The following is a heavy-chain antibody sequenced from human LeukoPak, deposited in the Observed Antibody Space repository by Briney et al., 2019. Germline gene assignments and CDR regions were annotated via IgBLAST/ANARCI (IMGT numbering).Heavy chain of an antibody. V-gene: IGHV1-2*02. CDR3: ARDPNYYDSSGYYYSPNYYFDY. D-gene: IGHD3-22*01. CDR1: GYTFTGYY. CDR2: INPNSGGT. Sequence: ASVKVSCKASGYTFTGYYMHWVRRAPGQGLEWMGWINPNSGGTNYAQKFQGRVTMTRDTSISTAYMELSRLRSDDTAMYYCARDPNYYDSSGYYYSPNYYFDYWGQGTLVTVSS. J-gene: IGHJ4*02.